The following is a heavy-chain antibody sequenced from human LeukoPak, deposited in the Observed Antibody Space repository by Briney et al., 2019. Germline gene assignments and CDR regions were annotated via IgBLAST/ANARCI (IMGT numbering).Heavy chain of an antibody. CDR2: ITSSGGST. CDR1: GFTFSNYG. J-gene: IGHJ4*02. V-gene: IGHV3-23*01. CDR3: AEHHDSGTYYNFLEY. D-gene: IGHD3-10*01. Sequence: GGSLRLSCAASGFTFSNYGMSWVRQAPGKGLEWVSAITSSGGSTYCAVSVRGRFTISRDNSKNTLFLQMNSLRAEDTAVYFCAEHHDSGTYYNFLEYWGQGALVTVSS.